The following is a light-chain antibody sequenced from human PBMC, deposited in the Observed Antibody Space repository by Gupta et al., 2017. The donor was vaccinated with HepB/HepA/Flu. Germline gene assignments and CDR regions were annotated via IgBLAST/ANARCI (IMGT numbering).Light chain of an antibody. CDR1: SNDVGTYNS. CDR3: CSYTGSSTWGV. J-gene: IGLJ3*02. Sequence: SALTQPASVSGSPGQSITISCTGTSNDVGTYNSVSWYQQYPGKAPKLIIYDVSYRPSGVSSRFSGSRSGSTASLTISGLQAEDEADYHCCSYTGSSTWGVFGGGTKLTVL. CDR2: DVS. V-gene: IGLV2-14*01.